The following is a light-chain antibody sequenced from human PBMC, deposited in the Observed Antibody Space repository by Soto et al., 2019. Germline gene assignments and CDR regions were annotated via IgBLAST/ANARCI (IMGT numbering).Light chain of an antibody. CDR1: QIIGSW. CDR2: AAS. J-gene: IGKJ3*01. V-gene: IGKV1-12*02. Sequence: DIQMTQSPSSVSASIGDRVTITCRASQIIGSWLAWYQQKPGRAPTLLIYAASSLQSGVPSRFSGSGSGTDFPLPITSLQAEDSATYYCQKANSFPFTFGPGTRVISN. CDR3: QKANSFPFT.